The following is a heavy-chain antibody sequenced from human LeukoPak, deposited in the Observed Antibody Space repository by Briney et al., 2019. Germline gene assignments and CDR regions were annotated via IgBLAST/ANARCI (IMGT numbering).Heavy chain of an antibody. CDR3: VRGGKHFDY. D-gene: IGHD3-10*01. V-gene: IGHV6-1*01. CDR1: GDSVSSNSVA. CDR2: TYYRSKWYN. J-gene: IGHJ4*02. Sequence: SQTLSLTCAISGDSVSSNSVAWNWIRQSPSRGLEWLGRTYYRSKWYNDYALSVKSRITVNPDTSKNQFSLQLNSMTPEDTAVYYCVRGGKHFDYWGQGTLVTVSS.